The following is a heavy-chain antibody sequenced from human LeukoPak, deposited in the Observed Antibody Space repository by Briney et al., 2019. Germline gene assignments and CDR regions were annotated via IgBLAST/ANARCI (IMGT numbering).Heavy chain of an antibody. Sequence: PGGSLRLSCAASGFTFSSYAMSWVRKAPGKGLEWVSGISGNSVSTYYADSVKGRFTISRDNSKNTLFLQMSSLGAEDTAVYYCARTYSSSWYDFWGQGTLVTVSS. CDR2: ISGNSVST. CDR3: ARTYSSSWYDF. CDR1: GFTFSSYA. V-gene: IGHV3-23*01. D-gene: IGHD6-13*01. J-gene: IGHJ5*01.